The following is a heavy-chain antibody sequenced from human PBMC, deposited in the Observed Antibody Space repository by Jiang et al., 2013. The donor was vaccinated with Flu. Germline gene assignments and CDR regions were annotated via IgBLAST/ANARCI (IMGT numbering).Heavy chain of an antibody. J-gene: IGHJ4*02. CDR2: MNPNSGNT. D-gene: IGHD3-22*01. CDR3: ARGRPYYDPADEFDY. V-gene: IGHV1-8*01. CDR1: FTSYD. Sequence: FTSYDINWVRQATGQGLEWMGWMNPNSGNTGYAQKFQGRVTMTRNTSISTAYMELSSLRSEDTAVYYCARGRPYYDPADEFDYWGQGTLVTVSS.